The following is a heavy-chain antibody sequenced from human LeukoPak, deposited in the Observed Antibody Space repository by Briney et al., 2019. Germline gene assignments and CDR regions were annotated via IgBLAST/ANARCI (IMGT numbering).Heavy chain of an antibody. CDR2: IYYSGST. Sequence: PSETLSLTCTVSGGSFSSYYWSWIRQPPGKGLEWIGDIYYSGSTNYNPSLKSRVTISVDTSKNQFSLKLSSVTAADTAVYYCASCERGYSYGYDYYYYMDVWGKGTTVTVSS. CDR1: GGSFSSYY. V-gene: IGHV4-59*01. CDR3: ASCERGYSYGYDYYYYMDV. J-gene: IGHJ6*03. D-gene: IGHD5-18*01.